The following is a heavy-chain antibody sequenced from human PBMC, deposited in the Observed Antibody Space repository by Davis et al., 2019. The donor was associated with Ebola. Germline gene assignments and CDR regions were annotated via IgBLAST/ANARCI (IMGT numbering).Heavy chain of an antibody. J-gene: IGHJ4*01. D-gene: IGHD4-11*01. CDR2: IGSDGIHA. CDR3: ARDIPFSSYDY. V-gene: IGHV3-21*01. CDR1: GFTFSSYT. Sequence: PGGSLRLSCAGSGFTFSSYTMNWVRQAPGKGLEWVSSIGSDGIHAFHADSVKGRFTISRDNAKNSLYLQMNSLRAEDTAVYYCARDIPFSSYDYWGHGTLVTVSS.